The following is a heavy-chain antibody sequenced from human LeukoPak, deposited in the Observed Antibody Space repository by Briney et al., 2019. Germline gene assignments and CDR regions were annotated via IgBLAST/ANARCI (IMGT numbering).Heavy chain of an antibody. CDR1: GFIFGGYT. Sequence: PGGPLRLSCAGSGFIFGGYTMNWVRQAPGKGLEWLSYISASGGNMFYADSVKGRFTISRDNAKNSVYLQMNSLRAEDTAVYYCASRRSGWPNDAFDIWGQGTMVTVTS. CDR3: ASRRSGWPNDAFDI. J-gene: IGHJ3*02. CDR2: ISASGGNM. V-gene: IGHV3-48*01. D-gene: IGHD6-19*01.